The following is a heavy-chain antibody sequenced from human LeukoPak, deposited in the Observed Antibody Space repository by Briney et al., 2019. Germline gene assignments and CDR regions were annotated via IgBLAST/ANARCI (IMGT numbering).Heavy chain of an antibody. CDR2: IYYSGNT. CDR3: ARVRYCSTNRCYDREFDN. J-gene: IGHJ4*02. Sequence: PSETLSLTCTVSGGSISNYYWSWIRQPPGKGLEWIGYIYYSGNTNYNPSLKSRVTISVDTSKNQFSLKLNSVTAADTAVYYCARVRYCSTNRCYDREFDNWGQETLVTVSS. V-gene: IGHV4-59*01. D-gene: IGHD2-2*01. CDR1: GGSISNYY.